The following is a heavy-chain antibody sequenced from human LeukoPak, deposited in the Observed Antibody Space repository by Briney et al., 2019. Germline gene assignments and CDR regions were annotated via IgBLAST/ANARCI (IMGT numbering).Heavy chain of an antibody. CDR3: TRASGYSSGAVDY. V-gene: IGHV3-9*03. D-gene: IGHD5-18*01. Sequence: PGRSLRLSCAASGFTFDDYAMHWVRQAPGKGLEWVSGISWNSGSIGYADSVKGRFTISRDNAKSTLYLQMNSLGADDMALYYCTRASGYSSGAVDYWGQGTLVTVSS. CDR2: ISWNSGSI. CDR1: GFTFDDYA. J-gene: IGHJ4*02.